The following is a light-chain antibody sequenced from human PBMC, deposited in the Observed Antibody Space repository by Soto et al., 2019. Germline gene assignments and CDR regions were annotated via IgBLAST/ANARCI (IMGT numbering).Light chain of an antibody. Sequence: EIVMTQSPDTLSESPGERATLSCRASQSVSSNLAWYQQKPGQAPRLLIYGASTRATGIPARFSGSGSGTEFTLTISSLQSEDFAVYYCQQYNNWPRAWTFGQGTKVEIK. V-gene: IGKV3D-15*01. CDR1: QSVSSN. CDR3: QQYNNWPRAWT. J-gene: IGKJ1*01. CDR2: GAS.